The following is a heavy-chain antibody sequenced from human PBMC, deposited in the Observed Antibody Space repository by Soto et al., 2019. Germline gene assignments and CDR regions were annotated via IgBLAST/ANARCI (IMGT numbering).Heavy chain of an antibody. CDR3: ARTIIFWSGYSGGYYYYYMDV. CDR2: IYYSGST. D-gene: IGHD3-3*01. J-gene: IGHJ6*03. V-gene: IGHV4-59*08. CDR1: GGSISSYY. Sequence: KPSETLSLTCTVSGGSISSYYWSWIRQPPGKGLEGIGYIYYSGSTNYNPSLKSRVTISVDTSKNQFSLKLSSVTAADTAVYYCARTIIFWSGYSGGYYYYYMDVWGKGTTVTVSS.